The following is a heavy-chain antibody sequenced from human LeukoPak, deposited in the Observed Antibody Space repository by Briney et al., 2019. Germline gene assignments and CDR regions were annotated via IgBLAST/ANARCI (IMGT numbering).Heavy chain of an antibody. CDR1: GFNLDEYA. Sequence: GRSLRLSCAVSGFNLDEYAMHGAPHSPGKGRDWVAVISYGGVNKYYADPVKGRFTVTTDNSKNTLYLQMNSLRAEDTAIYYCASVHNTDPPFDHSGQGTLGSVSS. V-gene: IGHV3-30*04. CDR2: ISYGGVNK. CDR3: ASVHNTDPPFDH. J-gene: IGHJ4*02. D-gene: IGHD1-14*01.